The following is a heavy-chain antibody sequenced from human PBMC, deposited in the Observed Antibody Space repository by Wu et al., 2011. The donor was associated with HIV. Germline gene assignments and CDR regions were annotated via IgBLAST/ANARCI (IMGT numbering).Heavy chain of an antibody. Sequence: QVQLVQSGPEVKKPGSSVKVSCKASGGTFSSHGISWVRQASGQGLEWMGGMVPMFGRLDYAQKFRGRVKITVDKSQTTAYMELSSLRSDDTAVYYCARSGVSAEYYFYYMNDWGKGPRSPS. CDR1: GGTFSSHG. V-gene: IGHV1-69*14. CDR2: MVPMFGRL. CDR3: ARSGVSAEYYFYYMND. D-gene: IGHD2-2*01. J-gene: IGHJ6*03.